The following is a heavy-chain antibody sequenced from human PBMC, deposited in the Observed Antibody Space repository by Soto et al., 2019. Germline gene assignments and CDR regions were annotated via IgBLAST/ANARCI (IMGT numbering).Heavy chain of an antibody. V-gene: IGHV2-5*02. Sequence: SGPTLVNPTQTLTLTCAFSGFSLSTSGVGVGWIRQPPGKALEWLALIYWDDDKRYSPSLKSRLTITKDTSKNQVVLTMTNMDPVDTATYYCAHTTSIAAAGTNWFDPWGQGTLVTVSS. CDR1: GFSLSTSGVG. J-gene: IGHJ5*02. D-gene: IGHD6-13*01. CDR3: AHTTSIAAAGTNWFDP. CDR2: IYWDDDK.